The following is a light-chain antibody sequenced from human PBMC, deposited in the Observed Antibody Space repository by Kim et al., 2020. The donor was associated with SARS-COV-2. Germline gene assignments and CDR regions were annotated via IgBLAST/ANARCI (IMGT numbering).Light chain of an antibody. CDR1: QGIGSW. V-gene: IGKV1-12*01. CDR3: QQSNSFSPLT. CDR2: GTS. J-gene: IGKJ4*01. Sequence: DIQMTQSPSSVSASIGDRVTITCRASQGIGSWLAWYQQKPGRAPNLLIYGTSTLQINVPSRFSGSGSGTDFTLTISSLQPEDFATYYCQQSNSFSPLTFGGGIKVDIK.